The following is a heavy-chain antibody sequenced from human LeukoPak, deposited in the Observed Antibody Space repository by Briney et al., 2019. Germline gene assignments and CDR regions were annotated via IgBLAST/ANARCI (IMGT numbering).Heavy chain of an antibody. D-gene: IGHD5-24*01. J-gene: IGHJ4*02. CDR1: GGSFSGYY. CDR2: IYYSGST. CDR3: ARLNPPATRFDY. V-gene: IGHV4-59*01. Sequence: PSETLSLTCAVYGGSFSGYYWNWIRQPPGKGLEWIGYIYYSGSTNYDPSLKSRVTMSVDTSKNQFSLKLSSVTGADTAVYYCARLNPPATRFDYWGQGTLVTVSS.